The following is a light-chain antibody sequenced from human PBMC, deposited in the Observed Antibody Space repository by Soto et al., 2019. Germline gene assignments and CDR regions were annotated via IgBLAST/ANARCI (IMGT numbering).Light chain of an antibody. CDR1: QTINRW. J-gene: IGKJ1*01. CDR2: DAS. V-gene: IGKV1-5*01. CDR3: QQYSSLWT. Sequence: DIQMPQSPATLSASVVYRFPITCRASQTINRWLAWYQQKPGKAPQVLIYDASTLESGVPSRFSGSGSGTEFTLTINNLQPDDLATYYCQQYSSLWTCGPGTKGDIK.